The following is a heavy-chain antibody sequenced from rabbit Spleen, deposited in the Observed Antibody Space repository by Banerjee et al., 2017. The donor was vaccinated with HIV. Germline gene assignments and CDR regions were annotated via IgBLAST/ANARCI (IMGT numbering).Heavy chain of an antibody. V-gene: IGHV1S40*01. CDR1: GFSFSSSDA. J-gene: IGHJ6*01. Sequence: QSLEESGGDLVKPGASLTLTCTASGFSFSSSDAMCWVRQAPGKGLEWIGFIYTGNGKNYYASWAKGRFTISKTSPTTVTLQMTSLTAADTATYFCARDTSSSFSSYGMDLWGPGTLVTVS. CDR2: IYTGNGKN. CDR3: ARDTSSSFSSYGMDL. D-gene: IGHD1-1*01.